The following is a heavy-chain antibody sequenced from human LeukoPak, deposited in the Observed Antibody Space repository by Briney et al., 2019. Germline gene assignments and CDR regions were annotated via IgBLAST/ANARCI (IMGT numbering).Heavy chain of an antibody. D-gene: IGHD6-19*01. CDR3: ARQGGQWLVKYYFDY. V-gene: IGHV5-51*01. CDR2: IYPGDSDT. Sequence: GESLKISCKGSGYSFTSYRIGWVRQMPGKGLEWMGIIYPGDSDTRYSPSFQGQVTISADKSISTAYLQWSSLKASDTAMYYCARQGGQWLVKYYFDYWGQGTLVTVSS. J-gene: IGHJ4*02. CDR1: GYSFTSYR.